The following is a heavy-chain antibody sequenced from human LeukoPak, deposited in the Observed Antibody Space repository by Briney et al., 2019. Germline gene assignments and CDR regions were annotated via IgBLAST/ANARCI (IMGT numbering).Heavy chain of an antibody. CDR3: ARPKLERRDATYAFDI. CDR2: INPNSGGT. Sequence: VASVKVSCKASGYTFTGYYMHWVRQAPGQGLEWMGWINPNSGGTNYAQKFQGRVTMTRDTSISTAYMELSRLRSDDTAVYYCARPKLERRDATYAFDIWGQGTMVTVSS. CDR1: GYTFTGYY. V-gene: IGHV1-2*02. D-gene: IGHD1-1*01. J-gene: IGHJ3*02.